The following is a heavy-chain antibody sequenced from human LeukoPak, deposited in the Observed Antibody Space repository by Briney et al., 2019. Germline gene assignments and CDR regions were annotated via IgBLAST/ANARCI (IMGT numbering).Heavy chain of an antibody. CDR3: ARGPHSSGWFYFDY. Sequence: GGSLRLSCAASGFTFSSYWMSWVRQAPGKGLEWVANIKQDGSEKYYVDSVKGRLTISRDNAKNSLYLQMNSLRAEDTAVYYCARGPHSSGWFYFDYWGQGTLVTVSS. CDR2: IKQDGSEK. CDR1: GFTFSSYW. V-gene: IGHV3-7*01. D-gene: IGHD6-19*01. J-gene: IGHJ4*02.